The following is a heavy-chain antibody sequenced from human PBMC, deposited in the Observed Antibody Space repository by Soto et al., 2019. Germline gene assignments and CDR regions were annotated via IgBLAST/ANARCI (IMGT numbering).Heavy chain of an antibody. CDR1: GGSISSGGYY. CDR2: IYYSGST. CDR3: ARVDREVAAAGRYNWFDP. Sequence: SETLSLTCTVSGGSISSGGYYWSWIRQHPGKGLEWIGYIYYSGSTYYNPSLKSRVTISVDTSKNQFSLKLSSVTAADTAVYYCARVDREVAAAGRYNWFDPWGQGTLVTVSS. D-gene: IGHD6-13*01. V-gene: IGHV4-31*03. J-gene: IGHJ5*02.